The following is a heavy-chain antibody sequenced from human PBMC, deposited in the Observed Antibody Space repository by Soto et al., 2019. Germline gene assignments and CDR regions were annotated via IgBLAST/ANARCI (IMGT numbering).Heavy chain of an antibody. V-gene: IGHV3-48*02. J-gene: IGHJ6*02. D-gene: IGHD3-10*01. Sequence: HPGGSLRLSCAASGFTFSSYSMNWVRQAPGKGLEWVSYISSSSSTIYYADSVKGRFTISRDNAKNSLYLQMNSLRDEDTAVYYCARDKMWEVWFGELRSLYYYYGMDVWGQGTTVTVSS. CDR3: ARDKMWEVWFGELRSLYYYYGMDV. CDR1: GFTFSSYS. CDR2: ISSSSSTI.